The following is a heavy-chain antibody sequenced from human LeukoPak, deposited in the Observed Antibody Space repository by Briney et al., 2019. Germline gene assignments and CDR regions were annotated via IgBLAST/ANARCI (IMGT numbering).Heavy chain of an antibody. CDR1: GGTFSSYA. CDR3: ARAPSDYCSSTSCYGGMDV. Sequence: SVKVSCKASGGTFSSYAISWVRQAPGQGLEWMGGIIPIFGTANYAQKFQGRVTITADESTSTAYMELSSLRSEDTAVYYCARAPSDYCSSTSCYGGMDVWGQGTTVTVSS. D-gene: IGHD2-2*01. V-gene: IGHV1-69*13. CDR2: IIPIFGTA. J-gene: IGHJ6*02.